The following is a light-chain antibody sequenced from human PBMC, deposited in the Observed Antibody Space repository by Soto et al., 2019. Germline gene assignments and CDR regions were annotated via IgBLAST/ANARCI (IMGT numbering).Light chain of an antibody. CDR3: SSYTSSSTVI. J-gene: IGLJ2*01. CDR2: DVS. Sequence: QSVLTQPASVSGSPGQSITISCAGTSSDVGGYDYVSWYQQHPGKAPKLMIYDVSNRPSGVSTRFSGSKSGNTASLTISGLLAEDEADYYCSSYTSSSTVIFGGATKLTVL. CDR1: SSDVGGYDY. V-gene: IGLV2-14*01.